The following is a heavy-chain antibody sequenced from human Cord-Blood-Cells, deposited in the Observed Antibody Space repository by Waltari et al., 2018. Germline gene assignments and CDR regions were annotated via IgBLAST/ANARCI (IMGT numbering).Heavy chain of an antibody. CDR3: ARADIAAAGPVNFDY. D-gene: IGHD6-13*01. CDR1: GYTLTGYY. V-gene: IGHV1-2*02. Sequence: QVQLVPSGAEVKKPGASVKVSCKASGYTLTGYYMHWVRQAPGQGLEGMGWINPNSGGTNYAQKFQGRVTMTRDTSISTAYMELSRLRSDDTAVYYCARADIAAAGPVNFDYWGQGTLVTVSS. CDR2: INPNSGGT. J-gene: IGHJ4*02.